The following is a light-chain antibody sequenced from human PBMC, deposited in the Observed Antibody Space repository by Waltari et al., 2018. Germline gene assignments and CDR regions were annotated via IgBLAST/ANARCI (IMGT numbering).Light chain of an antibody. V-gene: IGLV2-11*01. CDR3: CSFAGNYTLL. CDR1: SSYVGGYDD. Sequence: QSALTQPRSVSGSPGQSVTLPCTGTSSYVGGYDDVPWYQQHPGKAPKLIISEVEKRPSGVSDRFSGSKSGNTASLTISGLQIDDEATYYCCSFAGNYTLLFGGGTNLTVL. J-gene: IGLJ2*01. CDR2: EVE.